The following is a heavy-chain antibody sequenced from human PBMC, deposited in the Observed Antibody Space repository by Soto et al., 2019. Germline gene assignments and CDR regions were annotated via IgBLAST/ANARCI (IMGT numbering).Heavy chain of an antibody. D-gene: IGHD6-19*01. CDR3: AKPLGQWMSDH. CDR2: ISSDGSKT. Sequence: QVQLVESGGGVVQPGESLRLSCAASGFIFSTHGMHWVRRAPGKGLEWVALISSDGSKTFYADSVKGRFTISRDSSKNMVFLQMNSLRPDDTGVYFCAKPLGQWMSDHWGLGTLVTVSS. J-gene: IGHJ4*02. V-gene: IGHV3-30*18. CDR1: GFIFSTHG.